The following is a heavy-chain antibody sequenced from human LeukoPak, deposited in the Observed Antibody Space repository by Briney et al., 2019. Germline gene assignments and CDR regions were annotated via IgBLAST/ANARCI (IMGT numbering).Heavy chain of an antibody. V-gene: IGHV3-9*01. CDR2: ISWNSGSI. D-gene: IGHD6-13*01. J-gene: IGHJ4*02. Sequence: GGPLRLSCAASGFKFDDYAMHWVRQAPGKGLEWVSGISWNSGSIGYADSVRGRFTISRDNAKKSLYLQMNSLRPEDTALYYCTKGSGSGTWYYFDYWGQGTLVTVSS. CDR3: TKGSGSGTWYYFDY. CDR1: GFKFDDYA.